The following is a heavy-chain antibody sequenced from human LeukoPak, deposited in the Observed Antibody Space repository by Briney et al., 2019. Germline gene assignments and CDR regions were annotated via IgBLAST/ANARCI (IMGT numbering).Heavy chain of an antibody. CDR1: GFTFSNYG. CDR3: AKELGMVRGVITDYFDY. CDR2: ISYDGSNK. V-gene: IGHV3-30*18. D-gene: IGHD3-10*01. J-gene: IGHJ4*02. Sequence: GGSLRLSCAASGFTFSNYGMHWVRQAPGKGLEWVAVISYDGSNKYYGDSVKGRFSISRDNSKNTLSLQMNSLRVEDTAVYYCAKELGMVRGVITDYFDYWGQGTLVTVSS.